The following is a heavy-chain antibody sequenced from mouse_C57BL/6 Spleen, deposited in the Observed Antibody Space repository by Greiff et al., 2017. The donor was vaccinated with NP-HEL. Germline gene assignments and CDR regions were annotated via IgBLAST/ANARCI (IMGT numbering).Heavy chain of an antibody. CDR1: GYTFTSYW. J-gene: IGHJ1*03. Sequence: QVQLQQPGAELVKPGASVKMSCKASGYTFTSYWITWVKQRPGQGLEWIGDIYPGSGSTNYNEKFKSKATLTVDTSSSTAYMQLSSLTSEDSAVYYGARGPTDGSSRYFDVWGTGTTVTVSS. CDR3: ARGPTDGSSRYFDV. D-gene: IGHD1-1*01. V-gene: IGHV1-55*01. CDR2: IYPGSGST.